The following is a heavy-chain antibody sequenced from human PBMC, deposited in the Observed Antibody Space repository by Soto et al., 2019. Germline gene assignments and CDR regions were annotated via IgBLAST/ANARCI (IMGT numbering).Heavy chain of an antibody. J-gene: IGHJ6*02. CDR1: GGTFSSYA. D-gene: IGHD2-2*01. CDR3: ARHVPAAGYYYGMDV. CDR2: IIPIFGTA. Sequence: QVQLVQSGAEVKKPGSSVKVSCKTSGGTFSSYAISWVRQAPGQGLEWMGGIIPIFGTANYAEKMQGRVKITEDESTSTANMELRSLRSEATDVYYCARHVPAAGYYYGMDVWGQGPTVTVSS. V-gene: IGHV1-69*12.